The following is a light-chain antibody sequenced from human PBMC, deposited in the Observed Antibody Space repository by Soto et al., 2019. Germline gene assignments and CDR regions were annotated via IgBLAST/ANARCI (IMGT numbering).Light chain of an antibody. J-gene: IGKJ5*01. CDR1: QSVRGSY. Sequence: EIVLTQSPGTQSLSPGERATLACRASQSVRGSYLAWYQQKPGQAPRLLIYGASNRATGIPDRFSGSGSGTDFTLTISRLEPEDFAMYYCPQYGSSLSFGQGTRLEIQ. CDR2: GAS. V-gene: IGKV3-20*01. CDR3: PQYGSSLS.